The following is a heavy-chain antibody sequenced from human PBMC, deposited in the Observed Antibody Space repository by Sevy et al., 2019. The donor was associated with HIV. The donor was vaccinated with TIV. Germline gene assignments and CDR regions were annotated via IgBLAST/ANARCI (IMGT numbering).Heavy chain of an antibody. J-gene: IGHJ6*02. CDR2: IKQDGSEK. CDR1: GFTFSSYW. CDR3: AREDSSSWTGYYYYGMDV. V-gene: IGHV3-7*01. Sequence: GGSLRLSCAASGFTFSSYWMSWVRQAPGKGLEWVANIKQDGSEKYYVHSVKGRFTISRDNAKNSLYLQMNSLRAEDTAVYYCAREDSSSWTGYYYYGMDVWGQGTTVTVSS. D-gene: IGHD6-13*01.